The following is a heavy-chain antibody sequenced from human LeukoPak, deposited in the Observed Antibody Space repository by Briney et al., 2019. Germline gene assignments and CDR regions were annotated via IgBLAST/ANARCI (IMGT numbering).Heavy chain of an antibody. Sequence: GGSLRLSCAASGFTFDDYAMHWVRQAPGKGLEWFSLISGDGGSTYYADSVKGRFTVSRDNSKNSLYLQMNSLRTEDTALYYCAKSWSNIPDYWGQGTLVTVSS. CDR3: AKSWSNIPDY. J-gene: IGHJ4*02. CDR2: ISGDGGST. D-gene: IGHD1/OR15-1a*01. CDR1: GFTFDDYA. V-gene: IGHV3-43*02.